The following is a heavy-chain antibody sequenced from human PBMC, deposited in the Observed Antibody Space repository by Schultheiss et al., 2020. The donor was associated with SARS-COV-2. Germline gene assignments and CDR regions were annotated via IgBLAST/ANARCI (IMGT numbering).Heavy chain of an antibody. D-gene: IGHD2-8*01. CDR1: GGSFSGYY. J-gene: IGHJ6*02. V-gene: IGHV4-34*01. CDR2: INHSGST. Sequence: SETLSLTCAVYGGSFSGYYWSWIRQPPGKGLEWIGEINHSGSTNYNPSLKSRVTISVDTSKNQFSLKLSSVTAADTAVYYCASGRIVLMVYGPSYYYYGMDVWGQGTTVTVSS. CDR3: ASGRIVLMVYGPSYYYYGMDV.